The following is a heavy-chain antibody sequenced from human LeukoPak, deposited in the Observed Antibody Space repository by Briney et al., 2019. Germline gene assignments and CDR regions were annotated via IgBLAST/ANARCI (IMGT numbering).Heavy chain of an antibody. CDR2: IYYSGST. CDR1: GGSISSGGYY. D-gene: IGHD3-22*01. J-gene: IGHJ4*02. V-gene: IGHV4-31*03. CDR3: AREDDSSGYYFIDY. Sequence: KPSETLSLTCTVSGGSISSGGYYWSWIRQHPGKGLEWIGYIYYSGSTYYNPSLKSRVTVSVDTSKNQFSLKLSSVTAADTAVYYCAREDDSSGYYFIDYWGQGTLVTVSS.